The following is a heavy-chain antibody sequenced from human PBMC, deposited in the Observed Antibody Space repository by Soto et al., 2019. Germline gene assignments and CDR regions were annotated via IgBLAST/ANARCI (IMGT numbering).Heavy chain of an antibody. CDR1: GFTFRNHA. CDR2: IWYDGTSK. CDR3: ARDQGVVIIKDH. J-gene: IGHJ4*02. V-gene: IGHV3-33*08. Sequence: QVQLVESGGGVVQPGRSLRLSCAASGFTFRNHAMHWVRQAPGKGLEWVGLIWYDGTSKYYADSVKGRFTISRDKSKNTLYLEMNSLRVEDTAIYFCARDQGVVIIKDHWGQGSLGTVSS. D-gene: IGHD6-6*01.